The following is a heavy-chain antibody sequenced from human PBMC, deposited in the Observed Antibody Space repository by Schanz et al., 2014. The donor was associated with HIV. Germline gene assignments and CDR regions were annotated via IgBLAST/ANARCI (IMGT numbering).Heavy chain of an antibody. D-gene: IGHD3-3*01. CDR2: IKSKTDGGTT. J-gene: IGHJ6*02. CDR1: GFTFSNAW. V-gene: IGHV3-15*01. Sequence: EVQLVESGGGLVKPGGSLRLSCAASGFTFSNAWMSWVRQAPGKGLEWVGRIKSKTDGGTTDYAAPVKGRFTISRDDSKNTLYLQMNSLRVEDTGRYYCARDGGIPVYRFVKWITYYHGLDVWGHGTTVIVS. CDR3: ARDGGIPVYRFVKWITYYHGLDV.